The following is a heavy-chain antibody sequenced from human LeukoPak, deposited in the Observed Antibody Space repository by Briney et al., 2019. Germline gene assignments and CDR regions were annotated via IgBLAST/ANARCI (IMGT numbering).Heavy chain of an antibody. CDR2: INPNSGAT. V-gene: IGHV1-2*02. CDR3: ARVAYCTKGVCINFDL. Sequence: GASVKVSCKASGYTFTGSFIHWMRQAPGQGLEWMGWINPNSGATKYAQKFHGRVTVTRDTSTSTAYMELSGLRPDDAAVYYCARVAYCTKGVCINFDLWGQGTLVTVSS. D-gene: IGHD2-8*01. CDR1: GYTFTGSF. J-gene: IGHJ4*02.